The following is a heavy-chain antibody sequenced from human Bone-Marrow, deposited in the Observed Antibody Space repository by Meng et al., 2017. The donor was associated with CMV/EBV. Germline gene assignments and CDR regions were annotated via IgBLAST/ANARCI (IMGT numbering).Heavy chain of an antibody. CDR2: IIPIFGTA. Sequence: SVKVSCKASGGTFSSYAISWVRQAPGQGLEWMGGIIPIFGTANYAQKFQGRVTITTDESTSTAYMELSSLRSEDTAVYYCARDLVPEWELLGGGAFDIWGQGTMVAVSS. CDR3: ARDLVPEWELLGGGAFDI. CDR1: GGTFSSYA. V-gene: IGHV1-69*05. J-gene: IGHJ3*02. D-gene: IGHD1-26*01.